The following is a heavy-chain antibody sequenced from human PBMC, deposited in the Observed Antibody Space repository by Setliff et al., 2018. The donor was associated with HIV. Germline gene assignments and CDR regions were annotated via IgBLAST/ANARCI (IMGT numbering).Heavy chain of an antibody. CDR1: GGSFSTYY. V-gene: IGHV4-4*07. CDR2: VHSTGTT. J-gene: IGHJ3*02. D-gene: IGHD3-22*01. CDR3: ARQGAGYYYDSSEYYTGNGFDM. Sequence: SETLSLTCTVSGGSFSTYYWSWIRQPAGEGLEYIGRVHSTGTTIYNPSLKSRVTMSVDTSKNQLSLKLRSVTAADTAVYYCARQGAGYYYDSSEYYTGNGFDMWGQGTVVTVSS.